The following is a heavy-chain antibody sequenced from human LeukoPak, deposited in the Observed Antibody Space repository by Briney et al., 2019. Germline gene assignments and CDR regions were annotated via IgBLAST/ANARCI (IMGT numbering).Heavy chain of an antibody. J-gene: IGHJ4*02. V-gene: IGHV4-4*07. Sequence: KSSETLFLTCSVSGDSISSYFWSWIRQPAGKGLEWIGRIYASGSTKYNPSLKSRVTMSVDTSKNQFSLKLNSVTAADTAVYYCARDLASYYGYWSQGTLVTVSS. CDR2: IYASGST. CDR3: ARDLASYYGY. CDR1: GDSISSYF. D-gene: IGHD1-26*01.